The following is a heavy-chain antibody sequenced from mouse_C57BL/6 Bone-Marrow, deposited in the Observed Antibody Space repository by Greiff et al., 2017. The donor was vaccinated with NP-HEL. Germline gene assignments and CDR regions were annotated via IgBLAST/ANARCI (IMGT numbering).Heavy chain of an antibody. V-gene: IGHV6-3*01. Sequence: DVHLVESGGGLVQPGGSMKLSCVASGFTFSNYWMNWVRQSPEKGLEWVAQIRLKSDNYATHYAESVKGRFTISRDDSKSSVYLQMNNLRAEDTGVYYCTGGGLRPHYYAMDYWGQGTSVTVSS. J-gene: IGHJ4*01. CDR3: TGGGLRPHYYAMDY. D-gene: IGHD3-2*02. CDR2: IRLKSDNYAT. CDR1: GFTFSNYW.